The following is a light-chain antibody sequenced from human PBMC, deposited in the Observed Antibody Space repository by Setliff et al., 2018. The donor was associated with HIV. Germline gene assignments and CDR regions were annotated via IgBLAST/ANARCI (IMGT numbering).Light chain of an antibody. CDR1: SSSIGSNT. V-gene: IGLV1-44*01. CDR2: SNN. Sequence: QSVLTQPPSASGAPGQRVTISCSGSSSSIGSNTVNWYQHLPGTTPKLLIYSNNQRPSGVPDRFSGSKSGTSASLAISGLQSEDEADYYCAAWDDSLNGLYVFGSGTKVTVL. J-gene: IGLJ1*01. CDR3: AAWDDSLNGLYV.